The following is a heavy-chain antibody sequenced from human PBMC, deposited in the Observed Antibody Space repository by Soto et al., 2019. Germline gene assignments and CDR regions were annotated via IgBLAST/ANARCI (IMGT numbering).Heavy chain of an antibody. CDR3: AKDMIAVAGTEYGFDY. D-gene: IGHD6-19*01. CDR1: GFTFDDYA. Sequence: EVQLVESGGGLVQPGRSLRLSCAASGFTFDDYAMHWVRQAPGKGMEWVSGISWNSGSIGYADSVKGRFTISRDNAKNSRYLKMNSLRAEDTAVYYCAKDMIAVAGTEYGFDYWGQGTLVTVSS. J-gene: IGHJ4*02. V-gene: IGHV3-9*01. CDR2: ISWNSGSI.